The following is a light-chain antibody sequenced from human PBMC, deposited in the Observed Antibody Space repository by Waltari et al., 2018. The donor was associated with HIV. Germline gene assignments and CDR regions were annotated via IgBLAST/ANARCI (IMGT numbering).Light chain of an antibody. Sequence: QSVLTQPPSASGTAGQRVTISCSGTSSNIGSNTVNWYQPPPGTAPNPLIYHNSQRPSWVPDRFSGAKSGTSASLAISGLQSEDEADYYCAAWDDSVNGLVFGGGTKLTV. CDR3: AAWDDSVNGLV. CDR1: SSNIGSNT. CDR2: HNS. J-gene: IGLJ3*02. V-gene: IGLV1-44*01.